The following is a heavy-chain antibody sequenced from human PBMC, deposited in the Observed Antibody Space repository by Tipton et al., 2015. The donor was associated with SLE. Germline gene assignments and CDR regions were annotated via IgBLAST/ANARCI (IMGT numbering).Heavy chain of an antibody. V-gene: IGHV1-46*01. CDR3: ARGPTYLLAFDI. Sequence: QLVQSGAEVKKPGSSVKVSCKASGGTFSTYAISWVRQAPGQGLEWMGIINPSGGSTSYAQKFQGRVTMTRDTSTSTVYMELSSLRSEDTAVYYCARGPTYLLAFDIWGQGTMVTVSS. CDR1: GGTFSTYA. D-gene: IGHD2-21*01. J-gene: IGHJ3*02. CDR2: INPSGGST.